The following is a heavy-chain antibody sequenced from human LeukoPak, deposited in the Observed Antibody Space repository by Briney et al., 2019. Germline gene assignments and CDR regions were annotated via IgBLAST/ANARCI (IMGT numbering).Heavy chain of an antibody. CDR3: ANAKRVGLGYCTGGSCSSFDY. V-gene: IGHV3-23*01. CDR2: ISGSGGST. J-gene: IGHJ4*02. CDR1: GFTFSSYA. Sequence: LGESLKISCAASGFTFSSYAMSWVRQAPGKGLEWVSAISGSGGSTYYADSVKGRFTISRDNSENTLFLQMNSLRAEDTAVYYCANAKRVGLGYCTGGSCSSFDYWGQGALVTVSS. D-gene: IGHD2-15*01.